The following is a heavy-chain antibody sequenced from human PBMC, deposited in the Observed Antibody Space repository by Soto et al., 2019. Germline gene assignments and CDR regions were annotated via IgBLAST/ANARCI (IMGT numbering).Heavy chain of an antibody. CDR3: AREGDYYDSSGYSAYYYYYGMDV. V-gene: IGHV1-18*01. CDR1: GYTFTSYG. CDR2: ISAYNGNT. J-gene: IGHJ6*02. Sequence: QVQLVQSGAEVKKPGASVKVSCKASGYTFTSYGISWVRQAPGQGLERMGWISAYNGNTNFAQKLQGRVTMTTDTSTSTADMELRSLRSDDTAAYYCAREGDYYDSSGYSAYYYYYGMDVWGQGTTVTVSS. D-gene: IGHD3-22*01.